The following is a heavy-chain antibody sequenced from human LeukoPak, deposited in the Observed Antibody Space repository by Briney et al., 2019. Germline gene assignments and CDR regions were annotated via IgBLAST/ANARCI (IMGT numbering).Heavy chain of an antibody. CDR1: GFTFSSYG. V-gene: IGHV3-30*03. D-gene: IGHD5-18*01. CDR2: ISYDGSNK. Sequence: PGGSLRLSCAASGFTFSSYGMHWVRQAPGKGLEWVAVISYDGSNKYYADSVKGRFTISRDNSKNTLYLQMNSLRAEDTAVYYCAATAMAAKTLDYWGRGTLVTVSS. J-gene: IGHJ4*02. CDR3: AATAMAAKTLDY.